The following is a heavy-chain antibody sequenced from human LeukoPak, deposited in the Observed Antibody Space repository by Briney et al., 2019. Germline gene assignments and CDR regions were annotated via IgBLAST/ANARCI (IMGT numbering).Heavy chain of an antibody. CDR3: ARDRGYCSGGSCYSGFYY. D-gene: IGHD2-15*01. CDR1: GFTVSNNY. CDR2: IYSGGST. J-gene: IGHJ4*02. V-gene: IGHV3-66*01. Sequence: GGSLRLSCAASGFTVSNNYITWIRQAPGKGLEWVSVIYSGGSTYYADSVKGRFTISRDNPKNTLYLQMNSLRAEDTAVYYCARDRGYCSGGSCYSGFYYWGQGTLVTVSS.